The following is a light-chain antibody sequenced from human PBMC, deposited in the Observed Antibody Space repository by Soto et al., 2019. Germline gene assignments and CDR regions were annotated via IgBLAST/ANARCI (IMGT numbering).Light chain of an antibody. J-gene: IGKJ4*01. CDR1: QSVSNY. CDR2: DAS. Sequence: EIVLTQSPATLSLSPGERATLSCRASQSVSNYLAWFQQKPGQAPRLHIYDASNRATGIPARFSGSGSRTDFTLTISSLDPEDFAVYYCQQRSSWPLLTFGGGTKVDI. CDR3: QQRSSWPLLT. V-gene: IGKV3-11*01.